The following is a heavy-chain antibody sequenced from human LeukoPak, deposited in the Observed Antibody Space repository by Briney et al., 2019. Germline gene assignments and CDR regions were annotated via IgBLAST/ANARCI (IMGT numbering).Heavy chain of an antibody. Sequence: GGSLRLSCAASGFTVSSNYMSWVRQAPGKGLEWVSVIYSGGSTYYADSVKGRFTISRDNSKNTLYLQMNSLRAEDTAVYYCARDLRHDYGDPLFDYYGMDVWGQGTTVTVSS. V-gene: IGHV3-66*01. CDR3: ARDLRHDYGDPLFDYYGMDV. CDR1: GFTVSSNY. J-gene: IGHJ6*02. D-gene: IGHD4-17*01. CDR2: IYSGGST.